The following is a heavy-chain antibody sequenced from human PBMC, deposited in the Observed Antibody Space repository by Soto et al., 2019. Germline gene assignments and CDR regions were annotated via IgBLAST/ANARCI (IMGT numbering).Heavy chain of an antibody. CDR2: ISYDGSNK. V-gene: IGHV3-30-3*01. J-gene: IGHJ4*02. D-gene: IGHD1-26*01. CDR1: GFTFSSYA. CDR3: AREVNVKWELPDYFDY. Sequence: GGSLRLSCAASGFTFSSYAMHWVRQAPGKGLEWVAVISYDGSNKYYADSVKGRFTISRENSKNKLYLQMNSLRAEDTAVYYCAREVNVKWELPDYFDYWGQGTLVTVSS.